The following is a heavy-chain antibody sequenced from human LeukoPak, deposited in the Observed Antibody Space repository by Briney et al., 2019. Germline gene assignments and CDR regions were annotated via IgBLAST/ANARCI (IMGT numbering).Heavy chain of an antibody. D-gene: IGHD1-26*01. V-gene: IGHV4-30-4*02. CDR2: IYYSGST. CDR1: GGSISSGDYY. CDR3: ARVRSGSSTFNYYGMDV. J-gene: IGHJ6*02. Sequence: SETLSLTCTVSGGSISSGDYYWSWIRQPPGKGLEWIGYIYYSGSTYYNPSLKSRVTISVDTSKNQFSLKLSSVTAADTAVYYCARVRSGSSTFNYYGMDVWGQGTTVTVSS.